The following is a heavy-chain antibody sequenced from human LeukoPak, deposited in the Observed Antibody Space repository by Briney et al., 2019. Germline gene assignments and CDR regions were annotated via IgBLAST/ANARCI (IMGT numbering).Heavy chain of an antibody. CDR3: ARGREYCSGGSCYSDYYYYYGMDV. CDR2: INHSGST. CDR1: GGSFSGYY. D-gene: IGHD2-15*01. V-gene: IGHV4-34*01. J-gene: IGHJ6*02. Sequence: SETLSLTCAVYGGSFSGYYWSWIRQPPGKGLEWIGEINHSGSTNYNPSLKSRVTISVDTSKNQFSLKLSSVTAADTAVYYCARGREYCSGGSCYSDYYYYYGMDVWGQGTTVTVSS.